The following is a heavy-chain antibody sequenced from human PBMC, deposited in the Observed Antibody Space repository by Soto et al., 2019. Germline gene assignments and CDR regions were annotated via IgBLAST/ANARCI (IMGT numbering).Heavy chain of an antibody. CDR1: GGSISSSSYY. CDR3: ARLAPKNTVWYYYYGMDV. Sequence: SETLSLTCTVSGGSISSSSYYWGWIRQPPGKGLEWIGSIYYSGSTYYNPSLKSRVTISVDTSKNQFSLKLSSVTAADTAVYYCARLAPKNTVWYYYYGMDVWGQGTTVTVSS. V-gene: IGHV4-39*01. CDR2: IYYSGST. D-gene: IGHD4-17*01. J-gene: IGHJ6*02.